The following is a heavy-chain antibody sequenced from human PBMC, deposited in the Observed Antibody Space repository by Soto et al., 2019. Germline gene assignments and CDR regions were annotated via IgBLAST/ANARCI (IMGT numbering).Heavy chain of an antibody. V-gene: IGHV3-64D*09. CDR1: GFTFSSYA. D-gene: IGHD5-12*01. Sequence: GGSLRLSCSASGFTFSSYAMHWVRQAPGKGLEYVSAISSNGGSTYYADSVKGRFTISRDNSKNTLYLQMSSLRAEDTAVYYCVKVVEMATIPDAFDIWGQGTMVTVSS. CDR3: VKVVEMATIPDAFDI. J-gene: IGHJ3*02. CDR2: ISSNGGST.